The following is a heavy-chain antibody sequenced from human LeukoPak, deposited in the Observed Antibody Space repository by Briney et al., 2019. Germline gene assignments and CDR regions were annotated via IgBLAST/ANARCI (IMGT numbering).Heavy chain of an antibody. D-gene: IGHD6-19*01. J-gene: IGHJ3*02. CDR3: AKDITEAGFDAFDI. V-gene: IGHV3-23*01. CDR2: ISGSGGST. Sequence: GGSLRLSCAASGFTFSSYAMSWVRQAPGKGLEWVSAISGSGGSTYYADSVRGRFTISRDNSKNTLYLQMNNLRVEDTAVYYCAKDITEAGFDAFDIWGQGTMVTVSS. CDR1: GFTFSSYA.